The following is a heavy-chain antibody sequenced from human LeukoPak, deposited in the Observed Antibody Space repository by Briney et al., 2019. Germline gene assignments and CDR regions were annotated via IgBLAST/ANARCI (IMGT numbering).Heavy chain of an antibody. Sequence: SETLSLTCTVSGGSISSGGYYWSWIRQPPGKGLEWIGYIYHSGSTYYNPSLKSRVTISVDRSKNQFSLKLSSVTAADTAVYYCARVVADCSSTSCYPGAEYFQHWGQGTLVTVSS. J-gene: IGHJ1*01. CDR1: GGSISSGGYY. D-gene: IGHD2-2*01. CDR2: IYHSGST. V-gene: IGHV4-30-2*01. CDR3: ARVVADCSSTSCYPGAEYFQH.